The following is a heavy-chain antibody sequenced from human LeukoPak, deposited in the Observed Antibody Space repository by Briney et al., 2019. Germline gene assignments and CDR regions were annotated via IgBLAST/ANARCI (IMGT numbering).Heavy chain of an antibody. V-gene: IGHV4-4*02. CDR3: AQSGGGDAFDI. Sequence: SETLSLTCAVSGGSISSSNWWSWVRQPPGKGLEWIGEIYHSGCTNYNPSLKSRVTISVDKSKNQFSLKLSSVTAADTAVYYCAQSGGGDAFDIWGQGTMVTVSS. CDR2: IYHSGCT. D-gene: IGHD1-26*01. CDR1: GGSISSSNW. J-gene: IGHJ3*02.